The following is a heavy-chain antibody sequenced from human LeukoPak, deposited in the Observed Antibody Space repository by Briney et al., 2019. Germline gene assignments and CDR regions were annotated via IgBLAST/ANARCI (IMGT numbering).Heavy chain of an antibody. V-gene: IGHV3-23*01. CDR2: ISGSGGSI. J-gene: IGHJ4*02. CDR1: GFTFSSYA. Sequence: GGSLRLSCAASGFTFSSYAMSWVRQAPGKGLEWVSAISGSGGSIYYADSVKGRFTISRDNSKNTLYLQMNSLRAEDTAVYYCAKDGYYGSGSYYNGGYWGQGTLVTVSS. CDR3: AKDGYYGSGSYYNGGY. D-gene: IGHD3-10*01.